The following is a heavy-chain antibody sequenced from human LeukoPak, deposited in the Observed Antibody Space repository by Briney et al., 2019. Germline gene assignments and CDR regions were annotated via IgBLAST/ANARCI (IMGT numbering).Heavy chain of an antibody. Sequence: GGSLRLSCAASGFTFSSYEMNWVRQAPGKGLEWVSYISSSGSGYSAYYADSVKGRFTISRDNSKNTLYLQMNTLRVEDTAVYYCATALDTIVDPFDYWGQGTLVTVSS. J-gene: IGHJ4*02. V-gene: IGHV3-48*03. CDR2: ISSSGSGYSA. D-gene: IGHD5-18*01. CDR1: GFTFSSYE. CDR3: ATALDTIVDPFDY.